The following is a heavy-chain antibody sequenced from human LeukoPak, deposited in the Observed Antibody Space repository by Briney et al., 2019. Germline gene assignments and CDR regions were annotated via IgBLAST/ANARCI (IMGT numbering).Heavy chain of an antibody. J-gene: IGHJ6*02. D-gene: IGHD6-13*01. CDR1: GFTFSSYA. CDR3: ARDSEQQQLDYYYYGMDV. V-gene: IGHV3-53*01. CDR2: IYSGGST. Sequence: GGSLRLSCAASGFTFSSYAMSWVRQAPGKGLEWVSGIYSGGSTYYADSVKGRSTISRDNSKNTLYLQMNSLRAEDTAVYYCARDSEQQQLDYYYYGMDVWGQGTAVTVSS.